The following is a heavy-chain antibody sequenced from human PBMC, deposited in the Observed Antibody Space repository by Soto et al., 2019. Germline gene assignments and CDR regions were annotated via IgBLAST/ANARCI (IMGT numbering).Heavy chain of an antibody. Sequence: SETLSLTCTVSGGSISSGGYYWSWIRQPPGKGLEWIGYIYYSGSTNYNPSLKSRVTISVDTSKNQFSLKLSSVTAADTAVYCASRATRGEPAEWGQGNLVTISS. CDR1: GGSISSGGYY. CDR3: SRATRGEPAE. CDR2: IYYSGST. D-gene: IGHD2-21*01. V-gene: IGHV4-61*08. J-gene: IGHJ4*02.